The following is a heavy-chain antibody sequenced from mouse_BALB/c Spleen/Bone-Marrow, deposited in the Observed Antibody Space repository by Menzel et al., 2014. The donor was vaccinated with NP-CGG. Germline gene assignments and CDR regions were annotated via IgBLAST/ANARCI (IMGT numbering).Heavy chain of an antibody. CDR2: IDPANGNT. J-gene: IGHJ2*01. D-gene: IGHD1-1*01. V-gene: IGHV14-3*02. CDR1: GFNIKDTY. CDR3: AYGSSYDYFDY. Sequence: DVKLVESGAELVKPGASVKLSCTASGFNIKDTYMHWVKQRPEQGLEWIGRIDPANGNTKYDPKFQGKATITADTSSNTAYLQLSSLTSEDTAVYYCAYGSSYDYFDYWDQGTTLTVSS.